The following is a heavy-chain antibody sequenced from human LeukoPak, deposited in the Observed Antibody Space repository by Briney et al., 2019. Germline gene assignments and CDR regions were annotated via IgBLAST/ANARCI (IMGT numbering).Heavy chain of an antibody. Sequence: ASVKVSCKVSGYTLTELSMHWVRQAPGKGLEWMGGFDPEDGETIYAQKFQGRVTMTEDTSTDTAYMELSSLRSEDTAVYYCATANTLQLGSDDDSGGPDAFDIWGQGTMVTVSS. D-gene: IGHD3-22*01. CDR1: GYTLTELS. V-gene: IGHV1-24*01. J-gene: IGHJ3*02. CDR3: ATANTLQLGSDDDSGGPDAFDI. CDR2: FDPEDGET.